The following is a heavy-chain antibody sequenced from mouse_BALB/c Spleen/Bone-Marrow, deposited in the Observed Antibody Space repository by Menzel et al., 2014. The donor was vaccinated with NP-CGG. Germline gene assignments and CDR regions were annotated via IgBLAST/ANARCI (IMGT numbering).Heavy chain of an antibody. V-gene: IGHV14-3*02. CDR3: ARYRLGTYFDF. J-gene: IGHJ2*01. Sequence: VQLKQSGAELVKPGASVKLSCTASGFNIKDTYMHWVKQRPEQGLEWIGRIDPANDNAKYDPKFQGKATITADTSSNTAYLQLSSLTSEDTAVYYCARYRLGTYFDFWGQGTTLTVSS. D-gene: IGHD2-14*01. CDR1: GFNIKDTY. CDR2: IDPANDNA.